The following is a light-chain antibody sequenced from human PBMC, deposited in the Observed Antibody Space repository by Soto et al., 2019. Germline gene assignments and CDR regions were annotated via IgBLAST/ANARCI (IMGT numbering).Light chain of an antibody. CDR1: QNINSY. V-gene: IGKV3-11*01. J-gene: IGKJ3*01. CDR3: QQRSSWPFT. Sequence: EIVLTQSPAPLSLSPGERATLSCRASQNINSYLAWYQQKPGQAPRLLIYATSNRATGIPARFSGSGSGTDFTLSISSLEPEDFAVYYCQQRSSWPFTFGHGTKVDIK. CDR2: ATS.